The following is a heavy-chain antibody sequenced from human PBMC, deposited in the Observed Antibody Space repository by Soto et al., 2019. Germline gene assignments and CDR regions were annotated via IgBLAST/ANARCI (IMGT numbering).Heavy chain of an antibody. CDR3: AGLSYYYDSSGQPFDY. V-gene: IGHV3-48*04. Sequence: GGSLRLSCEASGFTFSRVSMNWVRQAPGKGLEWVSYISSSGSTIYYADSVKGRFTISRDNAKNSLYLQMNSLRAEDTAVYYCAGLSYYYDSSGQPFDYWGQGTLVTVSS. D-gene: IGHD3-22*01. CDR2: ISSSGSTI. CDR1: GFTFSRVS. J-gene: IGHJ4*02.